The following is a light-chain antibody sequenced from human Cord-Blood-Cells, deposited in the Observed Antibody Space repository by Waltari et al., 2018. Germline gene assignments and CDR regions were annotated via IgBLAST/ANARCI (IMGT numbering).Light chain of an antibody. CDR3: GLYMGSGMV. V-gene: IGLV8-61*01. J-gene: IGLJ3*02. Sequence: QTVVTQEPSFSVSPGGTVTLTCGLSSGSVSTSYYPSWYQQTPGQAPRTLIYTTNTRSSGVPDRFSGSILGNKAALTITGAQADDESDYYCGLYMGSGMVFGGGTKLTVL. CDR1: SGSVSTSYY. CDR2: TTN.